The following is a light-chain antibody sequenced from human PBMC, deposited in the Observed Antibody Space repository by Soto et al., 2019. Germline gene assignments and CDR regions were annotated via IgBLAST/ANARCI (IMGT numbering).Light chain of an antibody. CDR3: LLYYGGAQLV. CDR2: RNN. J-gene: IGLJ3*02. V-gene: IGLV1-47*01. Sequence: QSVLTQPPSASGTPGQRVTISCSGSSSNIGNNYVYWYQQLPGTAPKLLIYRNNQWPSGVPDRFSGSKSGTSASLAISGLRSEDEADYYCLLYYGGAQLVFGGGTKLTVL. CDR1: SSNIGNNY.